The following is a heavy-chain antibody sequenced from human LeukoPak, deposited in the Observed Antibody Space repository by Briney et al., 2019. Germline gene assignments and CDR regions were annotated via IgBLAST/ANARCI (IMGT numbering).Heavy chain of an antibody. D-gene: IGHD3-10*01. CDR1: GFTFSSYS. J-gene: IGHJ4*02. CDR3: ASGGAYMVRGVIPDY. Sequence: GGSLRLSCAASGFTFSSYSMNWVRQAPGKGLEWVSSISSSSSYIYYADSVKGRFTISRDNAKNSLYLQMNSLRAEDTAVYYCASGGAYMVRGVIPDYWGQGTLVTVSS. CDR2: ISSSSSYI. V-gene: IGHV3-21*01.